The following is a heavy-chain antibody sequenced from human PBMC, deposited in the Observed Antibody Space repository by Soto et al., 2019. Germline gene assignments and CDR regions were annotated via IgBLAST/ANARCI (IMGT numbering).Heavy chain of an antibody. CDR2: IYYSGST. J-gene: IGHJ6*02. CDR3: ARVVDYDFWSGYHPPQGMDV. D-gene: IGHD3-3*01. CDR1: GGSISSGGYY. Sequence: QVQLQESGPGLVKPSQTLSLTCTVSGGSISSGGYYWSWIRQHPGKGLEWIGYIYYSGSTYYNPSXXXRVTISVDTSXXPXSXXLSSVTAADTAVYYCARVVDYDFWSGYHPPQGMDVWGQGTTVTVSS. V-gene: IGHV4-31*03.